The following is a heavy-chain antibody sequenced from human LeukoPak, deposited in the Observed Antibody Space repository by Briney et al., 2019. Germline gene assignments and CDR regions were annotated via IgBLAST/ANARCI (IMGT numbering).Heavy chain of an antibody. CDR2: IYYSGTT. CDR3: AIIATAGSGVLGFDY. V-gene: IGHV4-39*01. D-gene: IGHD6-13*01. Sequence: KSSETLSLTCTVSGGSISSSSYYWGWIRQPPGKGLEWIGSIYYSGTTYYNPSLKSRVTISVDTSKNQFSLKLSSVTAADTAVYYCAIIATAGSGVLGFDYWGQGTLVTVSS. CDR1: GGSISSSSYY. J-gene: IGHJ4*02.